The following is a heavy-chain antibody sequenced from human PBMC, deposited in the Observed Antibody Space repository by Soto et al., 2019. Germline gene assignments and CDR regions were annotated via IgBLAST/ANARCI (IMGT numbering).Heavy chain of an antibody. D-gene: IGHD1-26*01. Sequence: QVQLVESGGGVVQPGRSLRLSCAASGFTFSHYAMHWVRQAPGKGLEWVALMSYDGSNEYYADSVKGRFTISRDNSKNTLSLQMKSLRAEAKDAYYCAKDGSHNFDYWGQGTLVTVSS. CDR2: MSYDGSNE. J-gene: IGHJ4*02. CDR3: AKDGSHNFDY. V-gene: IGHV3-30*18. CDR1: GFTFSHYA.